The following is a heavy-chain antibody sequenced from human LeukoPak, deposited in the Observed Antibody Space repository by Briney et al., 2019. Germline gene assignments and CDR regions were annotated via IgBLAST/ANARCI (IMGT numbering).Heavy chain of an antibody. CDR1: GGSISSGDYY. J-gene: IGHJ3*02. V-gene: IGHV4-30-4*08. CDR2: IYYSGST. D-gene: IGHD3-22*01. Sequence: SETLSLTCTVSGGSISSGDYYWSWIRQPPGKGLEWIGYIYYSGSTYYNPSLKRRVTISVDTSKDRFSLNLSSVTAADTAAYYCATHSSGYDSGNDAFDIWGQGTMVTVSS. CDR3: ATHSSGYDSGNDAFDI.